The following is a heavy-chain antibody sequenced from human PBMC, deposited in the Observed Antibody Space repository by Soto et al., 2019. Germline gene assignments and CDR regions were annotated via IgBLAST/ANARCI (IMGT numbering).Heavy chain of an antibody. J-gene: IGHJ4*02. D-gene: IGHD4-4*01. V-gene: IGHV4-59*01. CDR1: CGSISSYY. CDR2: IYYSGST. Sequence: SETLSLTCTVSCGSISSYYWSWIRQPPGKGLEWIGYIYYSGSTNYNPSLKSRVTISVDTSKNQFSLKLSSVTAADTAVYYCAREVNLIPQPYFDYWGQGTLVTVSS. CDR3: AREVNLIPQPYFDY.